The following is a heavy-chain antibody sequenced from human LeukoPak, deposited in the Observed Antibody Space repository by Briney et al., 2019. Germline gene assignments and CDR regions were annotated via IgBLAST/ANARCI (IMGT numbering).Heavy chain of an antibody. CDR1: GGSISSHY. CDR3: ARTSAVAANWFDP. D-gene: IGHD6-19*01. CDR2: FYYRGTT. J-gene: IGHJ5*02. Sequence: PSETLSLTCTVSGGSISSHYWSRIRQPPGKGLEWIGYFYYRGTTNYNPSLKSRVTISLDTSKIQFSLKLSSVTAADTAVYYCARTSAVAANWFDPWGQGTLVTVSS. V-gene: IGHV4-59*11.